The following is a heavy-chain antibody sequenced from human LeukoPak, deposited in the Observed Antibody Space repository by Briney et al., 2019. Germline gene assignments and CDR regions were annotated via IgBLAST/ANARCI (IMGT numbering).Heavy chain of an antibody. CDR3: ARGRGHYDYVWGSYRPSYYYYYYMDV. J-gene: IGHJ6*03. CDR1: GGTFSSYA. V-gene: IGHV1-69*05. CDR2: IIPIFGTA. Sequence: GSSVKVSCKASGGTFSSYAISWVRQAPGQGLEWMGRIIPIFGTANYAQKFQGRVTITTDESTSTAYMELSSLRSEDTAVYYCARGRGHYDYVWGSYRPSYYYYYYMDVWGKGTTSPSP. D-gene: IGHD3-16*02.